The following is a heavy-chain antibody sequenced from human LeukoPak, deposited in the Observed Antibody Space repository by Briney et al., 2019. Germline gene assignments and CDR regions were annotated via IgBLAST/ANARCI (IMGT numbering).Heavy chain of an antibody. CDR2: ISAYNGNT. J-gene: IGHJ4*02. Sequence: GASVKVSCKASGYTFTSYDITWGRQAPGQGLEWMGSISAYNGNTNYAQTLEGRVTMTTDTSTGTASLELRSLKSDDTAVYYCARVKAAAYDSWGQGTLVTVSS. V-gene: IGHV1-18*01. D-gene: IGHD6-13*01. CDR1: GYTFTSYD. CDR3: ARVKAAAYDS.